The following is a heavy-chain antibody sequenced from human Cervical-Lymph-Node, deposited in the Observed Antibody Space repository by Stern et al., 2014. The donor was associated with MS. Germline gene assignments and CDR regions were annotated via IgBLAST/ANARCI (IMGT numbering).Heavy chain of an antibody. V-gene: IGHV3-9*01. CDR1: GFTFDDYA. CDR3: AKDFKRWQQLVRD. J-gene: IGHJ4*02. D-gene: IGHD6-13*01. CDR2: ISWNSGSI. Sequence: EVQLVESGGGVVQPGRSLRLSCAASGFTFDDYAMHWVRQAPGKGLEWVSGISWNSGSIGYADSVNGRFTISRDNAKNSLYLQMNSLRAEDTALYYCAKDFKRWQQLVRDWGQGTLVTVSS.